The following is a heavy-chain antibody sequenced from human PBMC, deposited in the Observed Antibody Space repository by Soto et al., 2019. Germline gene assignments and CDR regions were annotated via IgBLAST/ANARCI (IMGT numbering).Heavy chain of an antibody. Sequence: QVQLQESGPGLVKPSDTLSLTCAVSGYSISSSNWWGWIRQPPGKGLEWIGYIYYSGSTYYNPSLKRRDNMSVDTSKNQFSLKLSSVTAVDTAVYYCARRVGPYGENREGWFDPWGQGTLVTVSS. CDR3: ARRVGPYGENREGWFDP. J-gene: IGHJ5*02. CDR2: IYYSGST. V-gene: IGHV4-28*01. CDR1: GYSISSSNW. D-gene: IGHD3-10*01.